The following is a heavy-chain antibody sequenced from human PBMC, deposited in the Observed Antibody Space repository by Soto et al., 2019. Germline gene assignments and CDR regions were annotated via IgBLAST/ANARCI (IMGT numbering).Heavy chain of an antibody. CDR1: GGSISNSNNY. V-gene: IGHV4-39*01. Sequence: QLQLQESGPGLVRPSETLSLTCSVSGGSISNSNNYWGWIRQSPGRGLEWIGSVHYSGVAYYNPSLKRRVTVSVDTSKNQFPLSLRSVPAADTAVYYCARLSREYYDMDVWGKGTTVTVSS. CDR2: VHYSGVA. CDR3: ARLSREYYDMDV. J-gene: IGHJ6*03.